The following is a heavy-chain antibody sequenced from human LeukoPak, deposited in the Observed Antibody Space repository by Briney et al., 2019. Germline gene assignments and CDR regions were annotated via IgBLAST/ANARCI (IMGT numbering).Heavy chain of an antibody. CDR1: GFTFSSYA. Sequence: GGSLRLSCAASGFTFSSYAMHWVRQAPGKGLEWVAVISYDGSNKYYADSVKGRFTISRDNSKNTLYLQMNSLRAEDTAVYYCARDRLGSFDYWGQGTLVIVSS. D-gene: IGHD6-25*01. V-gene: IGHV3-30*01. CDR3: ARDRLGSFDY. J-gene: IGHJ4*02. CDR2: ISYDGSNK.